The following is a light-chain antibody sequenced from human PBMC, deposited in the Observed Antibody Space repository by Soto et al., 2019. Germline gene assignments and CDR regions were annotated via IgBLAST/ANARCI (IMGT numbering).Light chain of an antibody. V-gene: IGKV3-11*01. CDR3: QQRSNWPLT. Sequence: EIVLTQSPATLSLSPGERAALSCRASQSVSSYLAWYQQKPGQPPRLLIYDASNRATGIPARFSGSGSGTDFTLTISSLEPEDFAVYYCQQRSNWPLTFGGGTKVDNK. J-gene: IGKJ4*01. CDR1: QSVSSY. CDR2: DAS.